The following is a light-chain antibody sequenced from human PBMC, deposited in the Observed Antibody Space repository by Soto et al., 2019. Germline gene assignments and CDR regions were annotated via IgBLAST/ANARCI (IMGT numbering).Light chain of an antibody. CDR3: QQYNTYSVT. CDR2: DGS. V-gene: IGKV1-5*01. CDR1: QTIIRW. J-gene: IGKJ4*01. Sequence: DIQVTQSPSTLSASVGDRVTMTCRASQTIIRWLAWYQQKPGKAPRLLIYDGSSLESGVPSRFSGSGSGTEFTLTISSLQPDDFATYYCQQYNTYSVTFGGGTKVEIK.